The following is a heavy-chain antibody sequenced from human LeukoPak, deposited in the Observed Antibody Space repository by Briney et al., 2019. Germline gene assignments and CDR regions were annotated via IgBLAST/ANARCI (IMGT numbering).Heavy chain of an antibody. CDR3: ARLKQLWFPFDY. CDR1: GGSFSGYY. V-gene: IGHV4-34*01. CDR2: INHSGST. D-gene: IGHD5-18*01. J-gene: IGHJ4*02. Sequence: PSETLSLTCAVYGGSFSGYYWSWIRQPPGKGLEWIGEINHSGSTNYNPSLKSRVTISVDTSKNQFSLKLSSVTAADTAVYYCARLKQLWFPFDYWGQGTLVTVSS.